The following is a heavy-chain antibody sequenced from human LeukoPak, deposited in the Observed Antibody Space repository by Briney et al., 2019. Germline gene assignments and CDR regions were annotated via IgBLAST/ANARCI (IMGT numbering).Heavy chain of an antibody. CDR3: ARHRIAVAGTRFDY. CDR2: IYYSGST. D-gene: IGHD6-19*01. Sequence: SETLSLTCTVSGGSISSSSYYWGWICQPPGKGLEWIGSIYYSGSTYYNPSLKSRVTISVDTSKNQFSLKLSSVTAADTAVYYCARHRIAVAGTRFDYWGQGTLVTVSS. CDR1: GGSISSSSYY. J-gene: IGHJ4*02. V-gene: IGHV4-39*01.